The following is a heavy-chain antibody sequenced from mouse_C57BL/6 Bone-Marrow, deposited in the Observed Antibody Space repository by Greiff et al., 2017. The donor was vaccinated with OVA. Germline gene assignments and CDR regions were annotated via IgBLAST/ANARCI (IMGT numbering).Heavy chain of an antibody. CDR1: GYAFSSYW. Sequence: VQLQQSGAELVKPGASVKISCKASGYAFSSYWMNWVKQRPGKGLEWIGQIYPGDGDTNYTGKFKGKAKLTADKSSSTAYMQLSSRTSEDAAVYFCSRAQRAMDYWGQGTSVTVAS. CDR3: SRAQRAMDY. D-gene: IGHD3-2*02. CDR2: IYPGDGDT. V-gene: IGHV1-80*01. J-gene: IGHJ4*01.